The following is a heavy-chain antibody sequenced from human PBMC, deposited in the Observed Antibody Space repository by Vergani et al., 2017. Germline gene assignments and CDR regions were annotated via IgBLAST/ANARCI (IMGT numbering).Heavy chain of an antibody. CDR1: GGSISSSSYY. Sequence: QLQLQESGPGLVKPSETLSLTCTVSGGSISSSSYYWGWIRQPPGKGLEWIGSIYYSGSTYYNPSLKSRVTISVDTSKNQFSLKLSSVTAADTAVYYCARLNAPWYSGSYSEWYWGQGTLVTVSS. CDR2: IYYSGST. V-gene: IGHV4-39*01. CDR3: ARLNAPWYSGSYSEWY. D-gene: IGHD1-26*01. J-gene: IGHJ4*02.